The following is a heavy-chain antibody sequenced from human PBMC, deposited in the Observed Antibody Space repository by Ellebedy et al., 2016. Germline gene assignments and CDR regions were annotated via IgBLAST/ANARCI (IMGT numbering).Heavy chain of an antibody. CDR2: ISSSSSYI. D-gene: IGHD2-2*01. J-gene: IGHJ4*02. Sequence: GESLKISCAASGFTFSSYSMNWVRQAPGKGLEWVSSISSSSSYIYYADSVKGRFTISRDNAKNSLYLQMNSLRAEDTAVYYCARDKLRAAMGDYWGQGTLVTVSS. CDR3: ARDKLRAAMGDY. V-gene: IGHV3-21*01. CDR1: GFTFSSYS.